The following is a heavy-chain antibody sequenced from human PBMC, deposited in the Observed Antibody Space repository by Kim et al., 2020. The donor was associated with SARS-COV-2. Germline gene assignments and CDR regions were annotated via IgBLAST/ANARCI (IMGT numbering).Heavy chain of an antibody. D-gene: IGHD2-2*01. V-gene: IGHV3-21*01. Sequence: GGSLRLSCAASGFTFSSYSMNWVRQAPGKGLEWVSSISSSSSYIYYADSVKGRFTISRDNAKNSLYLQMNSLRAEDTAVYYCARDLDRSLIVVPSLYYYYYGMDVWGQGTTVTVSS. CDR1: GFTFSSYS. CDR2: ISSSSSYI. CDR3: ARDLDRSLIVVPSLYYYYYGMDV. J-gene: IGHJ6*02.